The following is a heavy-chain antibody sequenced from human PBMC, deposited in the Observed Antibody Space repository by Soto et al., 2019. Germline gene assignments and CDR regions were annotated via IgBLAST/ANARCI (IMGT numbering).Heavy chain of an antibody. D-gene: IGHD2-8*01. CDR2: ISWDGGST. V-gene: IGHV3-43*01. CDR1: GFTFDDYT. Sequence: GGSLRLSCAASGFTFDDYTMHWVRQAPGKGLEWVSLISWDGGSTYYADSVKGRFTISRDNSENSLYLQMNSLRTEDTALYYCAKDIVPNGDYYYGMDVWGQGTTVTVSS. CDR3: AKDIVPNGDYYYGMDV. J-gene: IGHJ6*02.